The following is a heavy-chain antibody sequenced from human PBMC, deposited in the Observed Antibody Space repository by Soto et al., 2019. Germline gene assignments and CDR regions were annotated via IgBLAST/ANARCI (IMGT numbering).Heavy chain of an antibody. CDR3: ARKRWVEPALYYYCTDA. D-gene: IGHD1-1*01. J-gene: IGHJ6*02. CDR2: IFYSGTT. Sequence: SETLSLTCTVSGDSISSADYYWSWIRQTPGKGLEWIGHIFYSGTTYYNPSLKSRLTISVDTSKNHFSLRLTSVTAADTAVYHFARKRWVEPALYYYCTDALGQGNTVT. CDR1: GDSISSADYY. V-gene: IGHV4-30-4*01.